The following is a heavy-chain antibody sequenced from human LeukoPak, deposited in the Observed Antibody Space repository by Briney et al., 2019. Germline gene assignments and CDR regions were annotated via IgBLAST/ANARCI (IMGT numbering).Heavy chain of an antibody. CDR1: GYTFTSYA. CDR3: ARGKTGTTPLFDY. CDR2: INAGNGNT. V-gene: IGHV1-3*01. Sequence: AASVKVSCKASGYTFTSYAMHWLRQAPGQRLEWMGWINAGNGNTKYSQKFQGRVTITRDTSASTAYMELSSLRSEDTAVYYCARGKTGTTPLFDYWGQGTLVTVSS. D-gene: IGHD1-7*01. J-gene: IGHJ4*02.